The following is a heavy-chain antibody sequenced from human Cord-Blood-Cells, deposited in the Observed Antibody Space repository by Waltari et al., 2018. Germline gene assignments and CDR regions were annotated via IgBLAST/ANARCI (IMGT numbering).Heavy chain of an antibody. D-gene: IGHD6-13*01. Sequence: QVQLVESGGGVVQPGRSLSLSCAASGFTFSSYAMNWGRQATGKGLEWVAVISYDGSNKYDADSVKGRFTISRDNSKNTLYLQMNSLRAEDTAVYYCAAAAGTNPFDYWGQGTLVTVSS. CDR1: GFTFSSYA. V-gene: IGHV3-30-3*01. J-gene: IGHJ4*02. CDR2: ISYDGSNK. CDR3: AAAAGTNPFDY.